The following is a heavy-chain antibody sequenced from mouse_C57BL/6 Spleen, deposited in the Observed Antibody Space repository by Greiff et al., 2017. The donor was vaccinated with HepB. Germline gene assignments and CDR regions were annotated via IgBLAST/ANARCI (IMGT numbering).Heavy chain of an antibody. J-gene: IGHJ3*01. CDR1: GYTFTTYP. V-gene: IGHV1-47*01. D-gene: IGHD2-4*01. CDR2: FHPYNDDT. Sequence: VQLKESGAELVKPGASVKMSCKASGYTFTTYPIEWMKQNHGKSLEWIGNFHPYNDDTKYNEKFKGKATLTVEKSSSTVYLELSRLTSDDSAVYYCARRDYDYDGGFAYWGQGTLVTVSA. CDR3: ARRDYDYDGGFAY.